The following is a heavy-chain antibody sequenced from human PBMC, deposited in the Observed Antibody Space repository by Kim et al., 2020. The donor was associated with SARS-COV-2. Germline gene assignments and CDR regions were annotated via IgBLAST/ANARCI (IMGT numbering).Heavy chain of an antibody. CDR2: T. J-gene: IGHJ4*02. CDR3: ARPRSGYYSDY. V-gene: IGHV3-74*01. Sequence: TRYADSVKGRFTISRDNAKNTLYLQMNSLRAEDTAVYYCARPRSGYYSDYWGQGTLVTVSS. D-gene: IGHD3-22*01.